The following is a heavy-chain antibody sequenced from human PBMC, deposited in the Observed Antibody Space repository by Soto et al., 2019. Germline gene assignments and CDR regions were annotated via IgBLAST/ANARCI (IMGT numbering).Heavy chain of an antibody. CDR2: ISAYNGNT. CDR3: ARYPLTIFGVVMGDGAFDI. CDR1: GYTFTSYG. Sequence: ASLKVSCKASGYTFTSYGISWVRQAPGQGLEWMGWISAYNGNTNYAQKLQGRVTMTTDTSTSTAYMELRSLRSDDTAVYYCARYPLTIFGVVMGDGAFDIWGQGTMVTVSS. V-gene: IGHV1-18*01. D-gene: IGHD3-3*01. J-gene: IGHJ3*02.